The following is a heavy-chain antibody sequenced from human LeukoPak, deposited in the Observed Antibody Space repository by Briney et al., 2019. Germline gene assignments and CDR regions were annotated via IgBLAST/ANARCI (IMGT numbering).Heavy chain of an antibody. CDR3: ARETPRIAARPNWFDP. Sequence: GGSLRLSCAASGFTVSSNYMSWVRQAPGKGLEWVSVIYSGGSTYYADSVKGRFTISRDNSKNTLYLQMNSLRAEDTAVYYCARETPRIAARPNWFDPWGQGTLVTVSS. J-gene: IGHJ5*02. V-gene: IGHV3-53*01. CDR1: GFTVSSNY. D-gene: IGHD6-6*01. CDR2: IYSGGST.